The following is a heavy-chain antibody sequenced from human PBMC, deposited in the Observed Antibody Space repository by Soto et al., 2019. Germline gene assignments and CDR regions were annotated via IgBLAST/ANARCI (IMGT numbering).Heavy chain of an antibody. Sequence: EVQLVESGGGLVQPGESLRLSCAASGFTFSNYWMLWLRQAPGKGLVWVSRIDSDGSRVTYADFVKGRFTISRDNAKNTVYLHMNSLTAEDTAVYYCVRTSLVVAVATREDFWGQGTLVTVSS. V-gene: IGHV3-74*01. D-gene: IGHD2-15*01. CDR1: GFTFSNYW. CDR3: VRTSLVVAVATREDF. CDR2: IDSDGSRV. J-gene: IGHJ4*02.